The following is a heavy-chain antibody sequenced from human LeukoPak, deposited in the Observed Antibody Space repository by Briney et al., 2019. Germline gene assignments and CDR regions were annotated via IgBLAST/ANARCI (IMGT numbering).Heavy chain of an antibody. CDR2: ICSGGDT. D-gene: IGHD5-12*01. CDR3: ARASGYSGYDPFDY. J-gene: IGHJ4*02. CDR1: GFTVSSNY. Sequence: QTGGSLRLSCAASGFTVSSNYMSWVRQAPGKGLEWVSVICSGGDTYYADSVKGRFTISRDNSKNTLYLQMNTLRAEDTAVYYCARASGYSGYDPFDYWGQGTLVTVSS. V-gene: IGHV3-53*01.